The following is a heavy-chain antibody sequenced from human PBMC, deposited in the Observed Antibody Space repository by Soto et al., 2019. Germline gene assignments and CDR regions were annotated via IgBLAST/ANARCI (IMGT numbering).Heavy chain of an antibody. CDR2: IYYTGST. Sequence: SETLSLTCTVSGGSINSYYWSWIRQPPGKGLEWIGQIYYTGSTNYNPSLKSRVTISVDRSKNQFSLRLSSVTAADTAVYYCPMEKTTLYHWFDHWGQGTLVTVSS. CDR3: PMEKTTLYHWFDH. CDR1: GGSINSYY. D-gene: IGHD3-16*02. J-gene: IGHJ5*02. V-gene: IGHV4-59*08.